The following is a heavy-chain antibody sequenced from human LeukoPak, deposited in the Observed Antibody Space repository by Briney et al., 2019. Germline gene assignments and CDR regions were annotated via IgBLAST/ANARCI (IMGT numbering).Heavy chain of an antibody. J-gene: IGHJ1*01. Sequence: GGSLRLSCAASGFTFSSYAMSWVRQAPGKGLEWVSAISGSGGSTYYADSVKGRLTISRDNSKNTLYLQMNSLRAEDTAVYYCAKEGVTIFGVVIIEAEYFQHWGQGTLVTVSS. CDR2: ISGSGGST. D-gene: IGHD3-3*01. CDR1: GFTFSSYA. CDR3: AKEGVTIFGVVIIEAEYFQH. V-gene: IGHV3-23*01.